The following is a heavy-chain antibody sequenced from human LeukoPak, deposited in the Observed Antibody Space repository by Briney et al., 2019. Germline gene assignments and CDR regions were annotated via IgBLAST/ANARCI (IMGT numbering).Heavy chain of an antibody. CDR3: ARHTQAHVAAAGAYFDY. CDR1: GYSFTSYW. D-gene: IGHD6-13*01. V-gene: IGHV5-51*01. J-gene: IGHJ4*02. CDR2: IYPGDSDT. Sequence: GESLKISCKGSGYSFTSYWIGWVRQMPGKGLEWMGIIYPGDSDTRYSPSFQGQVTISADKSISTAYLQWSSLKASDTAMYYCARHTQAHVAAAGAYFDYWGQGTLVTVSS.